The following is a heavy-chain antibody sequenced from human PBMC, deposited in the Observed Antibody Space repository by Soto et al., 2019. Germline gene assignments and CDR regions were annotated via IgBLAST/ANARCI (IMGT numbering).Heavy chain of an antibody. V-gene: IGHV3-53*01. D-gene: IGHD1-26*01. J-gene: IGHJ5*02. CDR3: ARHRHPRGTVGATSPLDP. CDR1: GFSVSSNY. CDR2: PYSGGST. Sequence: PGGSLRLSCAISGFSVSSNYLSWVRQAPGTGLEWVSVPYSGGSTYYADSVQGRFTISRDKSNNTLYLQMRRVRAEDTAVYFCARHRHPRGTVGATSPLDPWGQGTQVTVSS.